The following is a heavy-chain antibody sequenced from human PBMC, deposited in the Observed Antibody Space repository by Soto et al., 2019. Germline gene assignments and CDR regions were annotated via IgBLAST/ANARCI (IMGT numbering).Heavy chain of an antibody. D-gene: IGHD6-25*01. CDR1: GFIFSTYW. Sequence: EAQLVESGGGLVQPGGALRVSCVGSGFIFSTYWMSWVRQAPGKGLEWVANIKQDGSETYYLDSVKGRFTISRDNAKSILYLEMNSLRVEDTAVYYCASQVAAFWGQGTQVTVSS. J-gene: IGHJ4*02. V-gene: IGHV3-7*05. CDR3: ASQVAAF. CDR2: IKQDGSET.